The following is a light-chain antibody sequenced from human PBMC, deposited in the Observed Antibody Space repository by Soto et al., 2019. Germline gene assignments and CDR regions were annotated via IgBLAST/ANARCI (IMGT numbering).Light chain of an antibody. Sequence: DIQMTHSPSSLSASVGDRVTITCRASQSISSYLNWYQQKPGKAPKLLIYAASSLQSGVPSRFSGSGSGTDFTLTISSLQPEDFATYYCQHSYSTPPTFGQVTNVDIK. CDR1: QSISSY. CDR2: AAS. V-gene: IGKV1-39*01. CDR3: QHSYSTPPT. J-gene: IGKJ1*01.